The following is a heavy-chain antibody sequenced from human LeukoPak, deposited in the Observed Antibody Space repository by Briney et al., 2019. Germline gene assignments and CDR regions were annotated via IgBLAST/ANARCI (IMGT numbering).Heavy chain of an antibody. V-gene: IGHV2-70*01. Sequence: SVPALVEPPQTLTLTCTFSGFSLSSSGMCVSWIRQPPGMAVEVLALIDWDDDKYYRTSLTTRLTISKHNRKNQVVLTTTNMDPVHTATYYCARTHVDTAMVLHYLFHYRGKGNVVTVSS. D-gene: IGHD5-18*01. J-gene: IGHJ4*02. CDR3: ARTHVDTAMVLHYLFHY. CDR1: GFSLSSSGMC. CDR2: IDWDDDK.